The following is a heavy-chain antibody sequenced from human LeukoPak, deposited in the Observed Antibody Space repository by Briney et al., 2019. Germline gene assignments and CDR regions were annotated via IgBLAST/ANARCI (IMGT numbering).Heavy chain of an antibody. D-gene: IGHD2-15*01. J-gene: IGHJ4*02. CDR3: ARDSGGSSDY. V-gene: IGHV4-31*03. Sequence: PSETLSLTCTVSGGSISSVGYYWSWIRQHPGKGLEWIGYIYYSGSYYNPSLKSRVTISVDTSKNQFSLKLSSVTAADTAVYYCARDSGGSSDYWGQGTLVTVSS. CDR2: IYYSGS. CDR1: GGSISSVGYY.